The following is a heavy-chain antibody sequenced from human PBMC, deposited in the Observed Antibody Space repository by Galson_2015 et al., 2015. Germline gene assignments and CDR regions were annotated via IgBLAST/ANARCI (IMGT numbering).Heavy chain of an antibody. CDR3: ARDRYQLQDYYGMDV. Sequence: SLRLSCAASGFTFSRYWMSWVRQAPGKGLEWVAKIKEDGSEKGYVDSVKGRFTISRDNAKNSLYLQMNSLRVADTAVYYCARDRYQLQDYYGMDVWGQGTTVTVSS. CDR2: IKEDGSEK. CDR1: GFTFSRYW. J-gene: IGHJ6*02. D-gene: IGHD2-2*01. V-gene: IGHV3-7*01.